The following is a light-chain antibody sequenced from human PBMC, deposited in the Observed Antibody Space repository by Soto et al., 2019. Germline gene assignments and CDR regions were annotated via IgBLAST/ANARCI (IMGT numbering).Light chain of an antibody. CDR2: GVT. J-gene: IGLJ1*01. V-gene: IGLV2-14*02. CDR3: FSHRSGDSHV. CDR1: SSDVGNYNL. Sequence: QSVLTQPASVSGSAGQSITISCTGTSSDVGNYNLVSWYLHHPGKAPKLMIYGVTNRPSGVSNRFSGSKTGNTASLTISGLQAEDEADYYCFSHRSGDSHVFGTGTKVTVL.